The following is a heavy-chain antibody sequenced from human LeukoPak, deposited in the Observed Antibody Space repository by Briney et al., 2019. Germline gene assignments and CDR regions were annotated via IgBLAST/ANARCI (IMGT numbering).Heavy chain of an antibody. CDR2: IYYSGST. D-gene: IGHD3-10*01. CDR3: ARRDPLYYYGSGSYDY. CDR1: SGSISTSNYY. J-gene: IGHJ4*02. Sequence: SETLSLTCTVSSGSISTSNYYWGWIRQPPGKGLEWIGSIYYSGSTYYNPSLKSRVTISVDTSKNQFSLKLSSVTAADTAVYYCARRDPLYYYGSGSYDYWGQGTLVTVSS. V-gene: IGHV4-39*01.